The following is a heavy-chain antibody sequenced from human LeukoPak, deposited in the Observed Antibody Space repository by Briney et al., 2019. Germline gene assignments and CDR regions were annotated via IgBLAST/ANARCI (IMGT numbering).Heavy chain of an antibody. CDR3: AREVNDGYYDSSDRFDY. D-gene: IGHD3-22*01. CDR2: IIPILGIA. Sequence: SVKVSCKASGGTFSSYAISWVRQAPGQGLECMGRIIPILGIANYAQKFQGRVTITADKSTSTAYMELSSLRSEDTAVYYCAREVNDGYYDSSDRFDYWGQGTLVTVSS. J-gene: IGHJ4*02. CDR1: GGTFSSYA. V-gene: IGHV1-69*04.